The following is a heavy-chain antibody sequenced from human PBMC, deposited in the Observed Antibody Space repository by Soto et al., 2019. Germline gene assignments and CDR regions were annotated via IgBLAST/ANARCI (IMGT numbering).Heavy chain of an antibody. V-gene: IGHV3-7*01. CDR2: IKQDGSEK. J-gene: IGHJ6*02. CDR3: ARVGPDTIFGVVMMISAANYYYYYGMGV. D-gene: IGHD3-3*01. Sequence: GGSLRLSCAASGFTFSSYWMSWVRQAPGKGLEWVANIKQDGSEKYYVDSVKGRFTISRDNAKNSLYLQMNSLRAEDTAVYYCARVGPDTIFGVVMMISAANYYYYYGMGVWGQGNTVTACS. CDR1: GFTFSSYW.